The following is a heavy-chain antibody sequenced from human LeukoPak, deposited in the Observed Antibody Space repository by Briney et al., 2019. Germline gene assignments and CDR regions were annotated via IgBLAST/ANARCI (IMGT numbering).Heavy chain of an antibody. CDR2: INHSGST. Sequence: SSETLSLXCAVYGGSFSGYYWSWIRQPPGKGLEWIGEINHSGSTNYNPSLKSRVTISVDTSKNQFSLKLSSVTAADTAVYYCARVRRYCSSTSCYWPAFDIWGQGTMVTVSS. CDR3: ARVRRYCSSTSCYWPAFDI. V-gene: IGHV4-34*01. CDR1: GGSFSGYY. J-gene: IGHJ3*02. D-gene: IGHD2-2*01.